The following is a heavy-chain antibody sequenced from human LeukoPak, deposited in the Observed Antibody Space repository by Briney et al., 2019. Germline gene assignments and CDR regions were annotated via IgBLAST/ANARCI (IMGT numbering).Heavy chain of an antibody. V-gene: IGHV4-34*01. CDR1: GGSFSGYY. Sequence: SETLCLTCAVYGGSFSGYYWSWIRQPPGKGLEWIGEINHSGSTNYNPSLKSRVTISVDTSKNQFSLKLSSVTAADTAVYYCARGVALEYWGQGTLVTVSS. CDR2: INHSGST. J-gene: IGHJ4*02. CDR3: ARGVALEY.